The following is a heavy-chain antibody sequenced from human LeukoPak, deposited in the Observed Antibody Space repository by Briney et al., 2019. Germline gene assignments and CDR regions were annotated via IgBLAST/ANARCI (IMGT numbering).Heavy chain of an antibody. CDR2: ISISGGGT. V-gene: IGHV3-23*01. Sequence: GGSLRLSCAASGFTFANYAMSWVRQAPGKGLEWVSGISISGGGTYHADSVKGRFTISRDNSKNTLYLQMNSLRGEDTAVYYCAKQGPYGSGPYFDYWGRGALVSVSS. CDR1: GFTFANYA. CDR3: AKQGPYGSGPYFDY. D-gene: IGHD3-10*01. J-gene: IGHJ4*02.